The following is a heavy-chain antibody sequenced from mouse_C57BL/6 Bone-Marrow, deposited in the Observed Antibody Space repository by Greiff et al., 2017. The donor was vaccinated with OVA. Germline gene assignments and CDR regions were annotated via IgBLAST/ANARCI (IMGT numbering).Heavy chain of an antibody. CDR1: GYTFTSYW. D-gene: IGHD2-5*01. V-gene: IGHV1-64*01. CDR2: IHPNSGST. CDR3: AGDYSNYNLGVYAMDY. Sequence: VQLKQPGAELVKPGASVKLSCKASGYTFTSYWMHWVKQRPGQGLEWIGMIHPNSGSTNYNEKFKSKATLTVDKSSSTAYMQLSSLTSEDSAVYYCAGDYSNYNLGVYAMDYWGQGTSVTVSS. J-gene: IGHJ4*01.